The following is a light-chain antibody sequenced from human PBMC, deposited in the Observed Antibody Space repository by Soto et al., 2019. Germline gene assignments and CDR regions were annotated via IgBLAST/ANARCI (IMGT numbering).Light chain of an antibody. Sequence: QSALTQPASVSGSPGQSITISCTGTSSDVGGYNFVSWYQQYPGKAPKLMIYDVTTRPSGVSNRFSGSKSGNTASLTISGLQAEVEADYYCSSYTSSSAYVFGTGTKVTVL. CDR2: DVT. V-gene: IGLV2-14*01. J-gene: IGLJ1*01. CDR3: SSYTSSSAYV. CDR1: SSDVGGYNF.